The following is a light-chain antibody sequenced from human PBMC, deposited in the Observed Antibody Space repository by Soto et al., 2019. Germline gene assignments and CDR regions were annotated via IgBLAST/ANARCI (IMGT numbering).Light chain of an antibody. V-gene: IGKV3-15*01. J-gene: IGKJ1*01. CDR2: GAS. CDR3: QQYNDWPPWT. CDR1: QSVGGS. Sequence: EIVMTQSPATLSVSPGERATLSCRASQSVGGSLAWYQQKPGQAPRLLIYGASTRATGIPARFSGSGSGTEFTLTISSLQSEDFAVYCCQQYNDWPPWTFGQGTKVDIK.